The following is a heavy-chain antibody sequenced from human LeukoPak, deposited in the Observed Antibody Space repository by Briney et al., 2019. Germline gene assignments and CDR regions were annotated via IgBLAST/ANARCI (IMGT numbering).Heavy chain of an antibody. J-gene: IGHJ4*02. CDR3: ARHCRAVLVVPVARGDYFDY. D-gene: IGHD2-2*01. V-gene: IGHV4-4*07. Sequence: KPSETLSLTCTVSGGSISSDYWSWIRQPAGKGLEWIGRIYNTGTTNYNSSLKSRVTMSVDTSTNQFSLRLSSVTAADTAVYYCARHCRAVLVVPVARGDYFDYLGQGTLVTVSS. CDR2: IYNTGTT. CDR1: GGSISSDY.